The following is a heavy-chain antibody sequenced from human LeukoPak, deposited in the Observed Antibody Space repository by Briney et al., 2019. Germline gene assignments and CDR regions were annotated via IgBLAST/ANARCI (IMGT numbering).Heavy chain of an antibody. Sequence: GGSLRLSCAASGCTFSSYGMSWVRQAPGKGLEWVSTISGSGGSTYYADSVKGRFTISRDNSKNTLYLQRNSLRAEDTAVYYCAKQANWGWGSAFDIWGQGTMVTVSS. CDR3: AKQANWGWGSAFDI. D-gene: IGHD7-27*01. CDR1: GCTFSSYG. CDR2: ISGSGGST. V-gene: IGHV3-23*01. J-gene: IGHJ3*02.